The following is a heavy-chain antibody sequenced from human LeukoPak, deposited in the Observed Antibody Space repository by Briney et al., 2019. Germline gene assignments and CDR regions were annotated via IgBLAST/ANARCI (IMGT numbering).Heavy chain of an antibody. V-gene: IGHV3-33*01. J-gene: IGHJ4*02. Sequence: QPGRSLRLSCAASGFTFNSYGIHWVRQAPGKGLEWVAFIWYDGSNKYYADSVEGRFTISRDNSKNTLYLQMNSLRAEDTAVYYCARARTTRGFDYWGQGTLVTVSS. D-gene: IGHD4-17*01. CDR2: IWYDGSNK. CDR3: ARARTTRGFDY. CDR1: GFTFNSYG.